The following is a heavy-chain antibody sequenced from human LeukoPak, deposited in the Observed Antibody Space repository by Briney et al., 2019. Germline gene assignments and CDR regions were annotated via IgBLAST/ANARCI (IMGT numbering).Heavy chain of an antibody. CDR2: INTNTGNP. V-gene: IGHV7-4-1*02. D-gene: IGHD1-26*01. Sequence: ASVKVSCKASGYTFTSYGINWVRQAPGQGLEWMGWINTNTGNPTYAQGFTGRFVFSLETSVSTAYLQISSLKAEDTAVYYCARGRGSSARLGYSYYYIDVWGQGTTVTVSS. J-gene: IGHJ6*03. CDR3: ARGRGSSARLGYSYYYIDV. CDR1: GYTFTSYG.